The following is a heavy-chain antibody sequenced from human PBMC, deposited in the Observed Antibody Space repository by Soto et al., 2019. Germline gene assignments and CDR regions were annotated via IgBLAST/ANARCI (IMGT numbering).Heavy chain of an antibody. D-gene: IGHD3-22*01. CDR1: GYTFTNYG. Sequence: ASVKVSCKASGYTFTNYGINWLRQARGQGIEWMGWFNPKNGNTNYAQTFEGRLTLTTDTSTSTASMELSNLRSDGTAVYYCARLRPVAMITMIVVDPPGGIDYWGQGTLVTVSS. CDR3: ARLRPVAMITMIVVDPPGGIDY. CDR2: FNPKNGNT. J-gene: IGHJ4*02. V-gene: IGHV1-18*01.